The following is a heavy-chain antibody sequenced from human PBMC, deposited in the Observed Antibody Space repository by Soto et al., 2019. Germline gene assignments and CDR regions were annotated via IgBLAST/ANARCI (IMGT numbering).Heavy chain of an antibody. D-gene: IGHD3-22*01. CDR1: GCSISSGGYY. CDR3: ASQYYYDSSGYSAPYGMDV. CDR2: IYYSGST. V-gene: IGHV4-31*03. Sequence: ASETLSLTCPVSGCSISSGGYYWSWIRQHPGKGLEWIGYIYYSGSTYYNPSLKSRVTISVDTSKNQFSLKLSSVTAADTAVYYCASQYYYDSSGYSAPYGMDVWGQGTTVTVSS. J-gene: IGHJ6*02.